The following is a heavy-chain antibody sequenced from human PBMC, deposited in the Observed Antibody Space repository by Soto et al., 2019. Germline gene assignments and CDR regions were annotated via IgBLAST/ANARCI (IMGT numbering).Heavy chain of an antibody. D-gene: IGHD2-2*01. V-gene: IGHV1-18*01. J-gene: IGHJ6*02. CDR3: ARDRLGYCSSTSCYAPTEYGMDV. CDR2: ISAYNGNT. Sequence: QVQLVQSGAEVKKPGASVKVSCKASGYTFTSYGISWVRQAPGQGLEWMGWISAYNGNTNYAQKLQGRVTMTTDTSTSKAYMELRSLRSDDTAVYYCARDRLGYCSSTSCYAPTEYGMDVWGQGTTVTVSS. CDR1: GYTFTSYG.